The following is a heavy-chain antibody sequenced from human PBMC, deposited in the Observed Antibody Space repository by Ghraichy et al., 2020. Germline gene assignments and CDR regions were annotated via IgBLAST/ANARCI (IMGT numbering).Heavy chain of an antibody. Sequence: SETLSLSCAVSGGSISSGAYTWSWIRQPPGKGPEWIGYIYQSGRSHHNPSLQSRVTISVDRSKNQFSLNLTSVTAADTDVDYCVRGDWRSGDDYWGQGILVTVSS. CDR2: IYQSGRS. V-gene: IGHV4-30-2*01. CDR3: VRGDWRSGDDY. D-gene: IGHD3/OR15-3a*01. J-gene: IGHJ4*02. CDR1: GGSISSGAYT.